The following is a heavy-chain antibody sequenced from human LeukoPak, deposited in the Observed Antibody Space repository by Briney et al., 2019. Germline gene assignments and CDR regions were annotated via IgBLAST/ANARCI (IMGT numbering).Heavy chain of an antibody. D-gene: IGHD3-22*01. CDR1: GFTFSSYW. CDR3: ARSHFYDSSGYFSYYYAMDV. J-gene: IGHJ6*02. V-gene: IGHV3-7*02. Sequence: GGSLRLSCAASGFTFSSYWMTWVRQAPGKGLEWVANIKHDGSEEYYVDSVKGRFTISRDNAKNSLYLQMNSLRAEDTAVFYCARSHFYDSSGYFSYYYAMDVWGQGTTVTVSS. CDR2: IKHDGSEE.